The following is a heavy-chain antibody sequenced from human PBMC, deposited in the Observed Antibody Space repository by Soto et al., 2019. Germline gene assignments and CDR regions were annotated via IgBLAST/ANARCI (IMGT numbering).Heavy chain of an antibody. CDR3: AREGPKNYYFDY. J-gene: IGHJ4*01. Sequence: SETLSLTCAVYGGSFSGYYWSWIRQPPGKGLEWIGEINHSGSTNYNPSLKSRVTISVDTSKNQFSLKLSSVTAADTAVYYCAREGPKNYYFDYWGHGTRVTVSS. CDR2: INHSGST. V-gene: IGHV4-34*01. CDR1: GGSFSGYY.